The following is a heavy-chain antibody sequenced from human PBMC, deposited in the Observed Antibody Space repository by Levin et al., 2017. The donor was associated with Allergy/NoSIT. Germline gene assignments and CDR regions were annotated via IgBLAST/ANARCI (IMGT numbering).Heavy chain of an antibody. CDR3: AGGGGSYNY. V-gene: IGHV3-21*01. D-gene: IGHD1-26*01. J-gene: IGHJ4*02. Sequence: GESLKISCATSGFTFSTYAMNWVRQAPGKGLEWIASINSGSNSIKYADSVKGRFTISRDNAKKSLYLQMSSLRAEDSAVYFCAGGGGSYNYWGRGTLVTVSS. CDR1: GFTFSTYA. CDR2: INSGSNSI.